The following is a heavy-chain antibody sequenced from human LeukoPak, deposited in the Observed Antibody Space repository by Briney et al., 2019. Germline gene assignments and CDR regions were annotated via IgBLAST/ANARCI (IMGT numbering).Heavy chain of an antibody. Sequence: PGGSLRLSCAASRFTFDEYGMSWVRQTAGKGLEWVSGINWNGRSIGYADSVKGRFTVSRDNAESSLYLQMNSLRAEDTALYYCAKDRDGYNSHYFDYWGQGTLVTVSS. CDR2: INWNGRSI. V-gene: IGHV3-20*04. D-gene: IGHD5-24*01. J-gene: IGHJ4*02. CDR3: AKDRDGYNSHYFDY. CDR1: RFTFDEYG.